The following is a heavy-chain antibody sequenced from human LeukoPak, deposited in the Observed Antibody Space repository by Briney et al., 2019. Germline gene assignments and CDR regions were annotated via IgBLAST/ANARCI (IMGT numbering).Heavy chain of an antibody. CDR2: IYYSGST. CDR1: GGSISSSSYY. D-gene: IGHD6-19*01. Sequence: PSETLSLTCTVSGGSISSSSYYWGWIRQPPGKGLEWIGSIYYSGSTYYNPSLKSRVTISVDTSKNQFSLRLSSVTAADTAVYYCASMSSGWSVSDYWGQGTLVTVSS. J-gene: IGHJ4*02. CDR3: ASMSSGWSVSDY. V-gene: IGHV4-39*01.